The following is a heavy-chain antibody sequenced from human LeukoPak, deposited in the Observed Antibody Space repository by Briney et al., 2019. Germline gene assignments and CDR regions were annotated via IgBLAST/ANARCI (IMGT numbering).Heavy chain of an antibody. Sequence: QTSETLSLTCTVSGGSISRSSYYWGWIRQPPGKGLEWIVSIYYSGSTYYNPSLKSRVTISVDTSKNQFSLKLSSVTAADTAVYYCARDGCSSTSCHQRRKNWFDPWGQGTLVTVSS. CDR1: GGSISRSSYY. D-gene: IGHD2-2*01. V-gene: IGHV4-39*07. CDR2: IYYSGST. J-gene: IGHJ5*02. CDR3: ARDGCSSTSCHQRRKNWFDP.